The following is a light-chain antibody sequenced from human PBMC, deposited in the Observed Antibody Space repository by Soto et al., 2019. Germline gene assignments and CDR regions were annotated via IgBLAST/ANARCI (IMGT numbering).Light chain of an antibody. CDR3: SSYTSSGTYV. CDR1: GSDVGGYNY. CDR2: DVT. V-gene: IGLV2-14*01. J-gene: IGLJ1*01. Sequence: QSALTQSASVSGSPGQSITISCTGTGSDVGGYNYVSWYQQYPGRAPKLMIYDVTNRPSGVSNRFSGSKSGNSASLIISGLQAEDEADYYCSSYTSSGTYVFGTGTKLTVL.